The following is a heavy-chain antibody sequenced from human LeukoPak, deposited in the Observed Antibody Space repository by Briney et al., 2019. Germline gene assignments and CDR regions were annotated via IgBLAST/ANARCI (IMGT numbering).Heavy chain of an antibody. J-gene: IGHJ6*03. CDR2: ISGYNAKT. CDR3: ARFPEAGTTPFYYYYMDV. Sequence: ASVKVPCKASGYTFNTHGISWMRQAPGQGLEWMGWISGYNAKTNYAQNLQARVTMTTDTSTNTAYMELRNLRSADTAVYYCARFPEAGTTPFYYYYMDVWGKGTTVTVSS. V-gene: IGHV1-18*01. D-gene: IGHD1-7*01. CDR1: GYTFNTHG.